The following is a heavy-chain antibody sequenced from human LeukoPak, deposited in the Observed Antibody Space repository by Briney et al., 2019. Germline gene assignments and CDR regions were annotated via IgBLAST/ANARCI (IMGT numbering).Heavy chain of an antibody. Sequence: GAAVKVSCKASGGTFSRYEISGVRQAPGQGREWMGGIIPMFGTAKYAQKFQGRVTITTDKYTSTAYMELSSLRSEDTAVYYCASGTTDIVVVPATLRNSYFDYWGQGTLVTVSS. J-gene: IGHJ4*02. CDR3: ASGTTDIVVVPATLRNSYFDY. D-gene: IGHD2-2*01. CDR2: IIPMFGTA. V-gene: IGHV1-69*05. CDR1: GGTFSRYE.